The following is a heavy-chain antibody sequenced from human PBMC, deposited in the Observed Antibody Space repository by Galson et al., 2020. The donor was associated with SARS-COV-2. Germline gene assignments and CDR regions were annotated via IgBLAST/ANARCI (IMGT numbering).Heavy chain of an antibody. CDR3: AREGDSSSWYWGWFDP. CDR2: ISSSGSTI. J-gene: IGHJ5*02. CDR1: GFTFSSYE. V-gene: IGHV3-48*03. Sequence: GESLMISCAASGFTFSSYEMNWVRQAPGKGLEWVSYISSSGSTIYYADSVKGRFTISRDNAKNSLYLQMNSLRAEDTAVYYCAREGDSSSWYWGWFDPWGQGTLVTVSS. D-gene: IGHD6-13*01.